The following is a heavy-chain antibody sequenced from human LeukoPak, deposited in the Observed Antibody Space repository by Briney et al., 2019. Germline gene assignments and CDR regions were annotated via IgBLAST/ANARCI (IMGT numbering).Heavy chain of an antibody. CDR1: GGSISSYY. J-gene: IGHJ4*02. Sequence: PSETLSLTCTVSGGSISSYYWSWIRQPPGKGLEWIGEINHSGSTNYNPSLKSRVTISVDTSKNQFSLKLSSVTAADTAVYYCARGSEVVTSPFDYWGQGTLVTVSS. CDR3: ARGSEVVTSPFDY. V-gene: IGHV4-34*01. CDR2: INHSGST. D-gene: IGHD5-12*01.